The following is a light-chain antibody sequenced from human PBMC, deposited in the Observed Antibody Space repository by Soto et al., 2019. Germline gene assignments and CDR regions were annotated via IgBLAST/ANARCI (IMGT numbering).Light chain of an antibody. J-gene: IGLJ3*02. CDR1: TGDIGAFNY. V-gene: IGLV2-14*01. Sequence: QSVLTQPPSASGSPGQSVTISCTGTTGDIGAFNYVSWYQHHPGKAPKLMIYEVNNRPSGVSNRFSGSKSGNTASLTISGLQPEDEADYYCLSYTSANTRVFGGGTKVTVL. CDR3: LSYTSANTRV. CDR2: EVN.